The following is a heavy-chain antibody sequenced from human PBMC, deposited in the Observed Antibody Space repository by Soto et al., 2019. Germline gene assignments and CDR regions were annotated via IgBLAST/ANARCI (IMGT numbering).Heavy chain of an antibody. CDR3: ATYREGSGGTDY. CDR2: LYRGET. CDR1: GVPISSSAYH. V-gene: IGHV4-31*03. D-gene: IGHD1-1*01. J-gene: IGHJ4*01. Sequence: QVQLQESGPGLLKPSQTLSLTCSVSGVPISSSAYHWSWIRQHPGEGLEWIGYLYRGETYYNPSLQSRLTISPDTSKNQFSLKVNSVTPADTDVYYCATYREGSGGTDYWGHGTLVTVSS.